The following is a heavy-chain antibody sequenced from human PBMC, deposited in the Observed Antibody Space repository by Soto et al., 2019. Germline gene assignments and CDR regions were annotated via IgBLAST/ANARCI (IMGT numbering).Heavy chain of an antibody. CDR3: AKNQPSWATRAAFDY. Sequence: QSGGSLRLSCAASGFTFSNYAMNWVRQAPGKGLEWVSGISGGSGDSTFYADSVKGRFTISRGNSENTLHLQMNSLRTEDTAVYYCAKNQPSWATRAAFDYWGQGTLVTVSS. CDR2: ISGGSGDST. CDR1: GFTFSNYA. J-gene: IGHJ4*02. D-gene: IGHD2-2*01. V-gene: IGHV3-23*01.